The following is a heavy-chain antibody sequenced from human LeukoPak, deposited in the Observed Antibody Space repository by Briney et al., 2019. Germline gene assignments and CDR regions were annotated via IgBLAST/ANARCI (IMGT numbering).Heavy chain of an antibody. CDR2: INPNSGGT. V-gene: IGHV1-2*02. J-gene: IGHJ3*02. CDR3: ARERVGDYGSGSYGFDI. Sequence: ASVKVSCKASGYTFTGYYMYWVRQAPGQGLEWMGWINPNSGGTNYAQKFQGRVTMTRDTSISTAYMELSRLRSDDTAVYYCARERVGDYGSGSYGFDIWGQGTMATVSS. D-gene: IGHD3-10*01. CDR1: GYTFTGYY.